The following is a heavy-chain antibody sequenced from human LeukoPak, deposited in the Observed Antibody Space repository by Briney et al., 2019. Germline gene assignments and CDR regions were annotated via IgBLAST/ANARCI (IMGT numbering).Heavy chain of an antibody. J-gene: IGHJ6*03. CDR1: GGSISSSSYY. V-gene: IGHV4-39*07. CDR2: IHYSGST. CDR3: ARGDSSGHYYYYYMDV. D-gene: IGHD6-19*01. Sequence: ETLSLTCTVSGGSISSSSYYWGWIRQPPGKGLEWIGSIHYSGSTYYNPSLKSRVTISVDTSKNQFSLKLSSVTAADTAVYYCARGDSSGHYYYYYMDVWGKGTTVTVSS.